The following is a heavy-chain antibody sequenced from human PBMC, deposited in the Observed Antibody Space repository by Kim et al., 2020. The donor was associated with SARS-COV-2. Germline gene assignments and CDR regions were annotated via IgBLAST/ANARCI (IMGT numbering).Heavy chain of an antibody. Sequence: KVQGRVTITRDTSASTAYMELSSLRSEDTAVYYCARSHYYGSGSYPHFDYWGQGTLVTVSS. CDR3: ARSHYYGSGSYPHFDY. V-gene: IGHV1-3*01. J-gene: IGHJ4*02. D-gene: IGHD3-10*01.